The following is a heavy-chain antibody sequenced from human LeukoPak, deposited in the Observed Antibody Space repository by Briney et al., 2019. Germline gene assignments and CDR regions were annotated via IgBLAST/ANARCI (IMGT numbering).Heavy chain of an antibody. CDR3: ARLSDLYNGTYLLVS. J-gene: IGHJ5*02. V-gene: IGHV4-59*08. Sequence: SETLSLTCTASGGSFTSYYWSWIRQPPGKGLEWVGYGFHLGEVVYNPSLQSRVTISIDASNSQFSLRLTSVTATVTAVYHCARLSDLYNGTYLLVSWRQGTLVIVSS. D-gene: IGHD1-26*01. CDR2: GFHLGEV. CDR1: GGSFTSYY.